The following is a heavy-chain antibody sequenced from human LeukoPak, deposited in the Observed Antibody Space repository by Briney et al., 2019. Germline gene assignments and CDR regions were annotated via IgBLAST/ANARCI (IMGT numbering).Heavy chain of an antibody. Sequence: PGGSLRLSCAASGFTLSSYAVHWVRQSPGKGLEWVAVISNDGINKYYVDSVKGRFTISRDNSKNTLNLQMNSLRAEDTAVYYCARNFGGNSGHYYDMDVWGQGTTVTVFS. CDR2: ISNDGINK. D-gene: IGHD4-23*01. V-gene: IGHV3-30-3*01. J-gene: IGHJ6*02. CDR3: ARNFGGNSGHYYDMDV. CDR1: GFTLSSYA.